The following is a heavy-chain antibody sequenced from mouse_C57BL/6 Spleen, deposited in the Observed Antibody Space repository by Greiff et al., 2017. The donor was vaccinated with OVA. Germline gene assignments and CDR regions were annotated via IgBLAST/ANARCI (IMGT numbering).Heavy chain of an antibody. Sequence: EVKLVESEGGLVQPGSSMKLSCTASGFTFSDYYMAWVRQVPEKGLEWVANINYDGSSTYYLDSLKSRFIISRDNAKNILYLQMSSLKSEDTATYYCARDGEDGYYFDYWGQGTTLTVSS. CDR3: ARDGEDGYYFDY. D-gene: IGHD2-3*01. J-gene: IGHJ2*01. CDR2: INYDGSST. CDR1: GFTFSDYY. V-gene: IGHV5-16*01.